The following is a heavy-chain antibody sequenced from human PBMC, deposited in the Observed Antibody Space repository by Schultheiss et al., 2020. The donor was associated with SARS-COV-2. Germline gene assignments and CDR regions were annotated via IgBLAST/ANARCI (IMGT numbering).Heavy chain of an antibody. CDR3: ARRASHTPFDY. CDR2: IYHTGST. D-gene: IGHD2-2*01. Sequence: SETLSLTCTVSGGSISSGDYYWSWIRQPPGKGLEWIANIYHTGSTYSNPSLKSRVTISVDTSKNQFSLKLSSVTAADTAVYYCARRASHTPFDYWGQGTLVTVSS. V-gene: IGHV4-39*07. CDR1: GGSISSGDYY. J-gene: IGHJ4*02.